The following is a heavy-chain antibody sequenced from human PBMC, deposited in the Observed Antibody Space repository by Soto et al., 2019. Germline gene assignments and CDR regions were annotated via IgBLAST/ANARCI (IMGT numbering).Heavy chain of an antibody. V-gene: IGHV1-69*12. CDR3: VRGPDYEGYFDY. Sequence: QVRLVQSGAEVKKTESSVKVSCEASGTTFSNFAIGWVRQAPGQGLEWMGGIILPFGTPNYAQKFQGRVTXXEXXSMTTVFMELRGLRSGDTAVYYCVRGPDYEGYFDYWGQGTLVTVSS. J-gene: IGHJ4*02. CDR2: IILPFGTP. CDR1: GTTFSNFA. D-gene: IGHD3-22*01.